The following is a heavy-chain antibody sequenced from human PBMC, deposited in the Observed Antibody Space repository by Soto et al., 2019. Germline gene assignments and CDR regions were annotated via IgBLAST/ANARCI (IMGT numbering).Heavy chain of an antibody. CDR3: ARAAIAAAPSDY. Sequence: QVQLQESGPGLVKPSETLSLTCTVSGGSISSYYWSWIRQPPGKGLEWIGYIYYSGSTNYNPSHKSPAPIQVNTSKNKHTLKLISVTAADTPVYYGARAAIAAAPSDYWGQGTLVTVSS. J-gene: IGHJ4*02. D-gene: IGHD6-13*01. CDR1: GGSISSYY. CDR2: IYYSGST. V-gene: IGHV4-59*01.